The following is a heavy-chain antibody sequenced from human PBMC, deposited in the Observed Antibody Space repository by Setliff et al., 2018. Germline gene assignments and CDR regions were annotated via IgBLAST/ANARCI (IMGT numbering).Heavy chain of an antibody. V-gene: IGHV4-61*02. CDR1: GASLRSGSNY. J-gene: IGHJ6*02. CDR2: LYTDGTT. Sequence: PSETLSLPCTVSGASLRSGSNYWGWFRQPAGNGLEWIGRLYTDGTTNYNPSLKSRVSISADTSMNHFSLRMTSVSAADTAVYYCAKEHVVISFVTNTHHHYGMDVWGQGATVTVSS. D-gene: IGHD2-8*01. CDR3: AKEHVVISFVTNTHHHYGMDV.